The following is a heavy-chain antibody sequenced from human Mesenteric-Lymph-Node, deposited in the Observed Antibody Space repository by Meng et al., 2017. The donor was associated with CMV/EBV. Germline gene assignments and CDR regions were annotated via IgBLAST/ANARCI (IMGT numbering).Heavy chain of an antibody. CDR2: IYSGGST. V-gene: IGHV3-53*01. D-gene: IGHD6-13*01. CDR3: ARIIAAAGTYFDY. Sequence: GESLKISCAASGFTVSSNYMSWVRQAPRKGLEWVSVIYSGGSTYYADSVKGRFTISRDNSKNTLYLQMNSLRAEDTAVYYCARIIAAAGTYFDYWGQGTLVTVSS. J-gene: IGHJ4*02. CDR1: GFTVSSNY.